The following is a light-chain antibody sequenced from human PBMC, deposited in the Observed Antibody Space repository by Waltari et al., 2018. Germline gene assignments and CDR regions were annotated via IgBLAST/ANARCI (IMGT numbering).Light chain of an antibody. J-gene: IGKJ2*01. CDR1: QSVGTW. CDR2: MAS. CDR3: QQYSSFST. V-gene: IGKV1-5*03. Sequence: TQMPQSPSTLPASVGDRVTISCRASQSVGTWLAWYQQKPGKAPKLLIYMASSLESGVPSRFSGSGSGTEFTLTISSLQPDDFATYSCQQYSSFSTFGQGTKVDI.